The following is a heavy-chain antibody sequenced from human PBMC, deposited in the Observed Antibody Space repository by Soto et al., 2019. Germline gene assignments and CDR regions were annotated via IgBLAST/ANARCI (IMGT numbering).Heavy chain of an antibody. V-gene: IGHV1-69*13. CDR2: IIPILGTA. J-gene: IGHJ1*01. D-gene: IGHD3-22*01. CDR3: ARDPYDDSSGYPLSQH. CDR1: GGTFSSYA. Sequence: SVKVSCKASGGTFSSYAISWVRQAPGQGLEWMGGIIPILGTANYAQKFQGRVTITADESTSTAYMELSSLRSEDTAVYYCARDPYDDSSGYPLSQHWGQGTLVTVSS.